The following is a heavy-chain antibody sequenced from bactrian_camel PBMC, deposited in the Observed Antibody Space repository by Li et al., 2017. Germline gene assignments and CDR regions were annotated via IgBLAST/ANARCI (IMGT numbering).Heavy chain of an antibody. CDR1: GYTYSGGYC. D-gene: IGHD3*01. J-gene: IGHJ4*01. CDR2: IDTDGTT. V-gene: IGHV3S1*01. CDR3: AVRYGLGAKRGGYNY. Sequence: HVQLVESGGGSVQAGGSLRLSCAVSGYTYSGGYCMGWFRQAPGKEREGVAAIDTDGTTSYADSVKGRFTISQDGAKNTVYLQMNSLKSEDTALYYCAVRYGLGAKRGGYNYWGQGTQVTVS.